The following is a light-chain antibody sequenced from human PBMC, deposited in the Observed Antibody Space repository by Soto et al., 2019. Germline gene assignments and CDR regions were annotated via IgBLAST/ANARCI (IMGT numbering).Light chain of an antibody. Sequence: QSALTQPASVSGSPGQSITISCTGTSSDVGGYNYVSWYQQHPVKAPKLMIYDVTNRPSGVSDRFSGSKSGNTASLTISGLQAEGEADYYCCSYAGSSSPVVFGGGTKLTVL. CDR2: DVT. CDR1: SSDVGGYNY. CDR3: CSYAGSSSPVV. V-gene: IGLV2-14*01. J-gene: IGLJ2*01.